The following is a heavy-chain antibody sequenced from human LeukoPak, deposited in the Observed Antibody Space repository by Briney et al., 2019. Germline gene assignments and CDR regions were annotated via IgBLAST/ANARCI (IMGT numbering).Heavy chain of an antibody. CDR1: EFAFSNYW. J-gene: IGHJ4*02. Sequence: GGSLRLSCAASEFAFSNYWMSWVRQAPGKGLEWVANIKEDGTEKNYVGSVKGRFAISRDNAKNSLYLQMNSLRAEDTAVYYCTTWGPWSHFDYWGQGTLVTVSS. CDR2: IKEDGTEK. V-gene: IGHV3-7*01. CDR3: TTWGPWSHFDY. D-gene: IGHD3-3*01.